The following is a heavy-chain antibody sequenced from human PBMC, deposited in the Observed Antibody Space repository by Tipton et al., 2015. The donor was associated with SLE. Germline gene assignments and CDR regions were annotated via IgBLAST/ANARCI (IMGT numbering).Heavy chain of an antibody. CDR2: INPNSGGT. V-gene: IGHV1-2*02. D-gene: IGHD2-2*01. J-gene: IGHJ4*02. Sequence: QVQLVQSGAEVKKPGASVKVSCKASGYTFTGYYMRWVRQAPGQGLEWIGWINPNSGGTNYAQKFQGRVTMTRDTSISTAYMELSRLRSDDTAVYYCARGGIVVAPAAHHHRDFDYWGQGTLVTVSS. CDR3: ARGGIVVAPAAHHHRDFDY. CDR1: GYTFTGYY.